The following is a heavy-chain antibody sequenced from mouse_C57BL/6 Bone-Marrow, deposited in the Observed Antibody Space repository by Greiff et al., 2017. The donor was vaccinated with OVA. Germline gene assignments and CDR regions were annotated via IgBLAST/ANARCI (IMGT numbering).Heavy chain of an antibody. CDR1: GYTFTSYW. Sequence: QVQLQQPGAELVKPGASVKLSCKASGYTFTSYWMHWVKQRPGQGLEWIGMIHPNSGSTNYNEKFKSKATLTVDKSSSTAYMQLSSLTSEDSAVYYCAREGWLLLAWFAYWGQGTLVTVSA. CDR2: IHPNSGST. V-gene: IGHV1-64*01. D-gene: IGHD2-3*01. J-gene: IGHJ3*01. CDR3: AREGWLLLAWFAY.